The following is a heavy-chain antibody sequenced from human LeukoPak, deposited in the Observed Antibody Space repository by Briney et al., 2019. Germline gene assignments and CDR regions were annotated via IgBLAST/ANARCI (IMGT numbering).Heavy chain of an antibody. V-gene: IGHV4-38-2*02. Sequence: SETLSLTCTVSGYSISSGYYWGWIRQPPGKGLEWIGSVYHSGSTYYTPSLKSRVTILVDTSKNQFSLRLSSVTAGDTAVYYCATIDPYDFWGQGTLVTVSS. J-gene: IGHJ4*02. D-gene: IGHD1-26*01. CDR2: VYHSGST. CDR1: GYSISSGYY. CDR3: ATIDPYDF.